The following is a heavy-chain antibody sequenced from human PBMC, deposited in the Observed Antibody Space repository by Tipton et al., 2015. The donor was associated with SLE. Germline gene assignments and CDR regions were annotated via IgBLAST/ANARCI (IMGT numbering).Heavy chain of an antibody. CDR1: GFTFSNYW. V-gene: IGHV3-74*01. D-gene: IGHD6-19*01. CDR2: INSDGSST. J-gene: IGHJ2*01. Sequence: SLRLSCAASGFTFSNYWMHWVRQAPGKGLMWVSRINSDGSSTNYADSVKGRFIISRDNAKNTMYLQMNSLRAEAAAGYYCKSSRRRYSSVYYRYFDLWGRGTLVTVSS. CDR3: KSSRRRYSSVYYRYFDL.